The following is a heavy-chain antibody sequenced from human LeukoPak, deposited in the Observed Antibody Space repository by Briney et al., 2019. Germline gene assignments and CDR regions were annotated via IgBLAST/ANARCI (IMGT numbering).Heavy chain of an antibody. CDR1: GFTFTTYW. CDR2: IKQDGSEK. V-gene: IGHV3-7*01. Sequence: GGSLRLSCAASGFTFTTYWMSWVRQAPGKGLEWTANIKQDGSEKYYVDSVKGRFTISRDNAKNSLYLQMNSLRAEDTAVYYCVRDRYDVLTGYNDAFDLWGHGTLVAVSS. J-gene: IGHJ3*01. D-gene: IGHD3-9*01. CDR3: VRDRYDVLTGYNDAFDL.